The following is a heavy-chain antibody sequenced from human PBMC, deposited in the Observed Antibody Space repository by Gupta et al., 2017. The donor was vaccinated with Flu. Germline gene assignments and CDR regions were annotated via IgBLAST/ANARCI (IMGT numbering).Heavy chain of an antibody. CDR3: AREKGLGPTWYFDL. CDR1: GFPFNIDS. D-gene: IGHD3-9*01. CDR2: ISSSSSYT. J-gene: IGHJ2*01. V-gene: IGHV3-21*01. Sequence: EVQLVESGVGLFKPGGSLRHLLAASGFPFNIDSINWVRQAPGKGLEWVSSISSSSSYTYYADSVKGRFTISRDNAKNSLYLQMNSLRAEDTAVYYCAREKGLGPTWYFDLWGRGTLGTVSS.